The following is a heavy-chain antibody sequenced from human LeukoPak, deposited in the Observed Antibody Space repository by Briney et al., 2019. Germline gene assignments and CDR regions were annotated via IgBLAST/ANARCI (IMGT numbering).Heavy chain of an antibody. Sequence: PGGSLRLSCAASGFTVSSNYMSWVRQAPGKGLEWVSSISSSSSYIYYADSVKGRFTISRDNAKNSLYLQMNSLRAEDTAVYYCAKGDDILTGCFDYWGRGTLVTVSS. D-gene: IGHD3-9*01. CDR3: AKGDDILTGCFDY. V-gene: IGHV3-21*01. CDR2: ISSSSSYI. J-gene: IGHJ4*02. CDR1: GFTVSSNY.